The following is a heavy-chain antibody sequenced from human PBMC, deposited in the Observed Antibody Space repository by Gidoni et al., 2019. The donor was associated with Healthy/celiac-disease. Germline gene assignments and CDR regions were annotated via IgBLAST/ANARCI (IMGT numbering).Heavy chain of an antibody. V-gene: IGHV1-69*01. J-gene: IGHJ6*02. CDR2: IIPIFGTA. CDR1: GGTFSSYA. CDR3: ARTLGYCSSTSCSEGGGYYYYGMDV. D-gene: IGHD2-2*01. Sequence: QVQLVQSGAEVKKPGSSVKVSCKASGGTFSSYAISWVRQAPGQGLEWMGGIIPIFGTANYAQKFQGRVTITADESTSTAYMELSSLRSEDTAVYYCARTLGYCSSTSCSEGGGYYYYGMDVWGQGTTVTVSS.